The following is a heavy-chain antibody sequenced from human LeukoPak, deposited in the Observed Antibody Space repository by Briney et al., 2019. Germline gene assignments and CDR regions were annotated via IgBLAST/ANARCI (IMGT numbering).Heavy chain of an antibody. D-gene: IGHD1-26*01. V-gene: IGHV3-74*01. CDR3: ARDRGGATPLDP. CDR2: IRIDGRDT. J-gene: IGHJ5*02. CDR1: GFTLSTQW. Sequence: GGSLRLSCEASGFTLSTQWIHWGRQAPGKGVGSVSLIRIDGRDTDYADSVRGRFTTSRDNDKNVLYVHMDSLRVEDTAVFYCARDRGGATPLDPWGQGTLVTVSS.